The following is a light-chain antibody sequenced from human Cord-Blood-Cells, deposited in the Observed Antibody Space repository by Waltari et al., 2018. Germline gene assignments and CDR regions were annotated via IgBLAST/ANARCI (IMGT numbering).Light chain of an antibody. CDR3: QQYNSYSYT. CDR2: DAP. Sequence: DIQITQYPSTLSPSVGARVTITCRASQSISSWLAWYQQKPGKAPKLLIYDAPSVESGVPSRFSGSGAGTEFTLTISSLQPDDFATYYCQQYNSYSYTFGQGTKLEIK. V-gene: IGKV1-5*01. J-gene: IGKJ2*01. CDR1: QSISSW.